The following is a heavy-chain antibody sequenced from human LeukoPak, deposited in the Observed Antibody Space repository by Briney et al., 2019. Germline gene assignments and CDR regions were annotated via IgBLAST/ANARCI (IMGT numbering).Heavy chain of an antibody. Sequence: GGSLRLSCAASGFTFSSYEMNWVRQAPGKGLEWVSYISSSGSTIYYADSVKGRFTISRDNAKNSLYLQMNSLRAEDTAVYYCARDADVYGDYGYFQHWGQGTLVTVSS. V-gene: IGHV3-48*03. CDR1: GFTFSSYE. CDR3: ARDADVYGDYGYFQH. D-gene: IGHD4-17*01. J-gene: IGHJ1*01. CDR2: ISSSGSTI.